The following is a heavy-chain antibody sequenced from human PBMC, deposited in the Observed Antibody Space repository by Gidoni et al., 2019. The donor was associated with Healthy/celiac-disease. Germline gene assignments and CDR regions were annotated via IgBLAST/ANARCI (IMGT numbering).Heavy chain of an antibody. J-gene: IGHJ4*02. CDR2: ISGSGGST. Sequence: EVQLVESGGGLVQPGGSLRLPCAASGFTFSSSARSWVRRAPGTGREWFSAISGSGGSTYYADAVKGRFTISRDNSKNTLYLQMNSLRAEDTAVYYCAKDQGGEQQLVQDYWGQGTLVTVSS. CDR1: GFTFSSSA. V-gene: IGHV3-23*04. CDR3: AKDQGGEQQLVQDY. D-gene: IGHD6-13*01.